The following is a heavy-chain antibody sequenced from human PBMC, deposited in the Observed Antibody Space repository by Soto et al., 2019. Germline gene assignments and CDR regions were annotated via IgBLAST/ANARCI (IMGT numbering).Heavy chain of an antibody. V-gene: IGHV4-30-4*01. CDR3: ARVPMVRGVGRNYGMDV. CDR2: IYYSGST. Sequence: QVQLQESGPGLVKPSQTLSLTCTVSGGSISSGDYYWSWIRQPPGKGLEWIGYIYYSGSTYYNPSLQSRVTRSVETAKNQFSLKLSSVTAADTAVYYCARVPMVRGVGRNYGMDVWGQGTTVTVSS. CDR1: GGSISSGDYY. J-gene: IGHJ6*02. D-gene: IGHD3-10*01.